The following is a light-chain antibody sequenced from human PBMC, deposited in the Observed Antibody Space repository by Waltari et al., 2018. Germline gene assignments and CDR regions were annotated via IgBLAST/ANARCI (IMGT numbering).Light chain of an antibody. CDR1: SGSVPNNYY. J-gene: IGLJ3*02. CDR2: NAN. V-gene: IGLV8-61*01. Sequence: QTVVTQEPSFSVSPGGTVTLTCGLSSGSVPNNYYPSSYQQTPGQAPRTLIYNANTPSSGVPYGVSGSILGNKAALTITGAQADDESNYYCVLYVDSVLEFGRGTKLTVL. CDR3: VLYVDSVLE.